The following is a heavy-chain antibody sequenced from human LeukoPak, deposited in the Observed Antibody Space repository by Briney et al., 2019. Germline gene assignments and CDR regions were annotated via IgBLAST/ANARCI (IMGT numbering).Heavy chain of an antibody. CDR1: GGSISSSSYY. Sequence: SETLSLTCTVSGGSISSSSYYWGWIRQPPGKGLEWIGSIYYSGSTYYNPSLKSRVTIPVDTSKNQFSLKLSSVTAADTAVYYCARRDYYGSGSYYDDYWGQGTLVTVSS. D-gene: IGHD3-10*01. J-gene: IGHJ4*02. CDR2: IYYSGST. CDR3: ARRDYYGSGSYYDDY. V-gene: IGHV4-39*01.